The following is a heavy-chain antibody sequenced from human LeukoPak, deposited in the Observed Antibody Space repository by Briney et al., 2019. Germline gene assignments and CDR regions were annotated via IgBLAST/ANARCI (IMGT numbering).Heavy chain of an antibody. V-gene: IGHV1-18*04. J-gene: IGHJ6*03. Sequence: ASVKVSCKASGGTFTGYYMHWVRQAPGQGLEWMGWISAYNGNTNYAQKLQGRVTMTTDTSTSTAYMELRSLRSDDTAVYYCARATTPPWDYYYYMDVWGKGTTVTVSS. CDR1: GGTFTGYY. D-gene: IGHD5-24*01. CDR3: ARATTPPWDYYYYMDV. CDR2: ISAYNGNT.